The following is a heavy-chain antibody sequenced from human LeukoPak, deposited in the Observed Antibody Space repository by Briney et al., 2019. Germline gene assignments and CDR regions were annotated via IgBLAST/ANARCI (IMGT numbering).Heavy chain of an antibody. CDR1: GFTLDDYA. Sequence: GGSLRLSCVASGFTLDDYAMHWVRQAPGKGLEWVAGISWSSGKIGDADSVKGRFTVSRDNAKKSLYVQMNSLTTEGTALYYCAKARQLLLPFFDDWGQGTVVTVSS. J-gene: IGHJ4*02. CDR2: ISWSSGKI. CDR3: AKARQLLLPFFDD. D-gene: IGHD3-22*01. V-gene: IGHV3-9*01.